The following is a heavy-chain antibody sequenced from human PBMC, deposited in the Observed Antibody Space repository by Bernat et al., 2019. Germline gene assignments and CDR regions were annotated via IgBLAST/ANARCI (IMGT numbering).Heavy chain of an antibody. D-gene: IGHD5-18*01. V-gene: IGHV3-33*01. J-gene: IGHJ4*02. CDR2: IWYDGSNK. Sequence: QVQLVESGGGVVQPGRSLRLSCAASGFTFSSYGMHWVRQAPGKGLEWVAVIWYDGSNKYYADSVKGRFTISRDNSKNTLYLQMNSLRAEDTAVYYCARDRNRYSYGYGYGYWGRGTLVTVSS. CDR1: GFTFSSYG. CDR3: ARDRNRYSYGYGYGY.